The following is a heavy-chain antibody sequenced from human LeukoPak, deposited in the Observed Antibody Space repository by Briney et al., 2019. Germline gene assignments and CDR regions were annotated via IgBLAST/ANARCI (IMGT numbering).Heavy chain of an antibody. CDR2: IYHSGST. V-gene: IGHV4-30-2*01. CDR1: GGSISSGGYS. D-gene: IGHD5-18*01. CDR3: ARVGYSYGFDY. J-gene: IGHJ4*02. Sequence: SETLSLTCAVSGGSISSGGYSWSWIRQPPGKGLEWIGYIYHSGSTYYNPSLKSRVTMSVDRSKNQFSLKLSSVTAADTAVYYCARVGYSYGFDYWGQGTLVTVSS.